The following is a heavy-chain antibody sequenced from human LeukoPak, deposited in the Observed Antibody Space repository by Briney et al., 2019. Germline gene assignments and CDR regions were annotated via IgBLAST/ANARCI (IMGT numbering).Heavy chain of an antibody. Sequence: GGSLRLSCAASGFTFSSYWMSWVRQAPGKGLEWVANIKQDGSEKYYVDSVKGRFTISRDNAKNSLYLQMNSLRAEDTAVYYCAREASPPYYDFWSGYYRKELDYYYYGMDVWGQGTTVTVSS. CDR3: AREASPPYYDFWSGYYRKELDYYYYGMDV. CDR1: GFTFSSYW. J-gene: IGHJ6*02. CDR2: IKQDGSEK. D-gene: IGHD3-3*01. V-gene: IGHV3-7*03.